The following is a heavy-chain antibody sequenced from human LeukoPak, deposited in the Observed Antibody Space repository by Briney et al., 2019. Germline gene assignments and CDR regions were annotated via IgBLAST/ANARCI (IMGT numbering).Heavy chain of an antibody. D-gene: IGHD1-26*01. V-gene: IGHV1-2*06. CDR2: INPNSGGT. CDR3: ARGLVGDRKKYFQH. Sequence: ASVKVSCKASGYTFTGYYMHWVRQAPGQGLEWMGRINPNSGGTNYAQKFQGRVTMTRDTSISTAYMELSSLRSEDTAVYYCARGLVGDRKKYFQHWGQGTLVTVSS. CDR1: GYTFTGYY. J-gene: IGHJ1*01.